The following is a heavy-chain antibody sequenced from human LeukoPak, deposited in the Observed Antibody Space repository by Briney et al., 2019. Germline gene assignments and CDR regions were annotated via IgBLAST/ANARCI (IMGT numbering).Heavy chain of an antibody. Sequence: GGSLRLSRAASGFTFSSYAMSWVRQAPGKGLEWVSAISGSGGSTYYADSVKGRFTISRDNSKNTLYLQMNSLRAEDTAVYYCAKIDSGSYSATFDYWGQGTLVTVSS. J-gene: IGHJ4*02. D-gene: IGHD1-26*01. V-gene: IGHV3-23*01. CDR3: AKIDSGSYSATFDY. CDR2: ISGSGGST. CDR1: GFTFSSYA.